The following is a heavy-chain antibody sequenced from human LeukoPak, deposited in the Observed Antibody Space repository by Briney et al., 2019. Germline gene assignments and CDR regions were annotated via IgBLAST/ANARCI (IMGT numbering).Heavy chain of an antibody. D-gene: IGHD3-9*01. J-gene: IGHJ4*02. Sequence: PSETLSLTCAVYGGSFSGYYCSWIRQPPGKGLEWIGEINHSGSTNYNPSLKSRVTISVDTSKNQFSLKLSSVTAADTAVYYCARRVAYYDILTGPGAIDYWGQGTLVTVSS. V-gene: IGHV4-34*01. CDR3: ARRVAYYDILTGPGAIDY. CDR1: GGSFSGYY. CDR2: INHSGST.